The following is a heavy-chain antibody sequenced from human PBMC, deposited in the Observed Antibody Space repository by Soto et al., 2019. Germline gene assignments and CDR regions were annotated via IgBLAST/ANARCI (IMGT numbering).Heavy chain of an antibody. CDR1: GGSINTFY. Sequence: ETLSLTCTVSGGSINTFYWSWVRQPAGKGLEWIGRIFSSGSTSFNPSLESRVAMSVDTSKNHFSLNLSSVTAADMAVYYCAREGSYSAYNFAHGIQLWSFDFWGQGALVTSPQ. CDR3: AREGSYSAYNFAHGIQLWSFDF. CDR2: IFSSGST. D-gene: IGHD5-12*01. V-gene: IGHV4-4*07. J-gene: IGHJ4*02.